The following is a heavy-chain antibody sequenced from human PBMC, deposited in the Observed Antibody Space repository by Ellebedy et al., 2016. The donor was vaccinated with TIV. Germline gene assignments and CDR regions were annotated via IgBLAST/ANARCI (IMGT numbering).Heavy chain of an antibody. D-gene: IGHD4-17*01. CDR1: GFTFSGYG. CDR2: IRYDGTNK. J-gene: IGHJ4*02. CDR3: AKGFDDGDSLVGDY. V-gene: IGHV3-30*02. Sequence: PGGSLRLSCEASGFTFSGYGMHWVRQAPGKGLEWVAFIRYDGTNKYYADSVKGRFTISRDNSKDTLYLQMNSLRLEDAAVYFCAKGFDDGDSLVGDYWGQGTLVTVSS.